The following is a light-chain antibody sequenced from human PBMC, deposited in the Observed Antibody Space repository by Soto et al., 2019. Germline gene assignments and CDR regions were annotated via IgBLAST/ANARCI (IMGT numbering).Light chain of an antibody. CDR1: QSVSSK. CDR3: QQYKNWPPIT. Sequence: EIVMTQCPATLSVSPGERATLSCRASQSVSSKLAWYQQKPGQAPRLLIYDVSTRATGIPARFSGSGSGTEFTLTISSLQSEDFAVYYCQQYKNWPPITFGQGTRLEIK. V-gene: IGKV3-15*01. CDR2: DVS. J-gene: IGKJ5*01.